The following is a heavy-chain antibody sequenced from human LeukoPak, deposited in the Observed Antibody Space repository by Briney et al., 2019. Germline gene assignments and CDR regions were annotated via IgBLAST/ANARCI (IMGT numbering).Heavy chain of an antibody. Sequence: GASVKVSCKVSGYTLTELSMHWVRQAPGKGLEWMGGSDPEDGETIYAQKFQGRVTMTEDTSTDTAYMELSSLRSEDTAVYYCATYYDSSGYYPAAYFQHWGQGTLVTVSS. CDR1: GYTLTELS. CDR2: SDPEDGET. J-gene: IGHJ1*01. V-gene: IGHV1-24*01. D-gene: IGHD3-22*01. CDR3: ATYYDSSGYYPAAYFQH.